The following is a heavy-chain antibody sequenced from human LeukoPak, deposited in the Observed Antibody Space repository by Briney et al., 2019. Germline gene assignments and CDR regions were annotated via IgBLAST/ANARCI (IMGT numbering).Heavy chain of an antibody. CDR3: TRGPRQLWLYYGMDV. Sequence: GGSLRLSCTASRFTFGDHAMSWVRQAPGEGLEWVGFIRSKAYGGTTEYAASVKGRFTISRDDSKSIAYLQMNSLKTEDTAVYYCTRGPRQLWLYYGMDVWGQGTTVIVSS. J-gene: IGHJ6*02. V-gene: IGHV3-49*04. CDR1: RFTFGDHA. CDR2: IRSKAYGGTT. D-gene: IGHD5-18*01.